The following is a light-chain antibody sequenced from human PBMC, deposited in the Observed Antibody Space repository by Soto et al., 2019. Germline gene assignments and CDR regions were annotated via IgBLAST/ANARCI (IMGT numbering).Light chain of an antibody. CDR3: QQSYSTPPT. Sequence: DIQMTQSPSSLSASVGDRVTITCRASQSISSYLNWYQQKPGKAPKLLLYAASSLQSGATSRFSGSGSGTDFTLTISSLQPDDFATYYCQQSYSTPPTFGGGTKVEIK. V-gene: IGKV1-39*01. J-gene: IGKJ4*01. CDR2: AAS. CDR1: QSISSY.